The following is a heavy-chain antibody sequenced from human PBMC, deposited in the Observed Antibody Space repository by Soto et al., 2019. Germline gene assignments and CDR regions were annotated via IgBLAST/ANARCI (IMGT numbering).Heavy chain of an antibody. CDR2: IVVGSGNT. CDR3: AADPEYYYGMDV. Sequence: GASVKVSCKASGFTFTSSAVQWVRQARGQRLEWIGWIVVGSGNTNYAQKFQERVTITRDMSTSTAYMELSSLRSEDTAVYYCAADPEYYYGMDVWGQGTTVTVSS. CDR1: GFTFTSSA. V-gene: IGHV1-58*01. J-gene: IGHJ6*02.